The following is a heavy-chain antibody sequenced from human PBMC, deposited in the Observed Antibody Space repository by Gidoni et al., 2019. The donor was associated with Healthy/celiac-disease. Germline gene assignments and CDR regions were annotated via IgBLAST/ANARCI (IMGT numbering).Heavy chain of an antibody. V-gene: IGHV1-69*01. CDR3: ARGAGDIIPNDAFDI. J-gene: IGHJ3*02. CDR1: GCTFSSYA. D-gene: IGHD2-15*01. CDR2: IIPIVGTA. Sequence: QVQLVQSGAEVKKPGSSVKVSCKASGCTFSSYAISWVRQAPGQGFEWMGGIIPIVGTANYEQKFQGRVTITADESTSTAYMELSSLRAEDTAVYYCARGAGDIIPNDAFDIWGQGTMVTVSS.